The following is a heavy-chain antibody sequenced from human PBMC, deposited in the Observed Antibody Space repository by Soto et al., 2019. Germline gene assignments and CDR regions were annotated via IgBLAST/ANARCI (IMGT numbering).Heavy chain of an antibody. CDR3: AKDFRGSSWNYFDY. CDR1: GFTFSSHA. Sequence: EVQLLESGGGLVQPGGSLRLSCAASGFTFSSHAMSWVRQAPGKGLEWVSAISGSGGSTYYADSVKGRFTISRDNSKNTLDLQMNSLRAEDTAVYYCAKDFRGSSWNYFDYWGQGTLVTVSS. J-gene: IGHJ4*02. D-gene: IGHD6-13*01. V-gene: IGHV3-23*01. CDR2: ISGSGGST.